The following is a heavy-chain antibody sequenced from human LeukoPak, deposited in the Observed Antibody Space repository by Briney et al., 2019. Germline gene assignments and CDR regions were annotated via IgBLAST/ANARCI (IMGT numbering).Heavy chain of an antibody. CDR2: IYNGGNT. Sequence: GGSLRLPCAASGFTVSSNYMIWVRQAPGKGLEWVSVIYNGGNTFYSDSVKGRFTISRDNSKNTLYLQMNSLRAEDTALYYCARISGIAVAGTDYWGQGTLVTVSS. CDR3: ARISGIAVAGTDY. CDR1: GFTVSSNY. D-gene: IGHD6-19*01. J-gene: IGHJ4*02. V-gene: IGHV3-66*01.